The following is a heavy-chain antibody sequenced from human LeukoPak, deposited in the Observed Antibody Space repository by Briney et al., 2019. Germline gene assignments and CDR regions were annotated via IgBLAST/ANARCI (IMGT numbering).Heavy chain of an antibody. V-gene: IGHV4-59*01. CDR1: GGSIRSYY. CDR2: IYYSGSS. D-gene: IGHD1-26*01. Sequence: SETLSLTCTVSGGSIRSYYWNWIRQPPGKGLEWIGYIYYSGSSYYNPSLKSRVTISLDTSKNQFSLKLSSVTAADTAVYYCARVSGGTYPDYWGQGTLVTVSP. CDR3: ARVSGGTYPDY. J-gene: IGHJ4*02.